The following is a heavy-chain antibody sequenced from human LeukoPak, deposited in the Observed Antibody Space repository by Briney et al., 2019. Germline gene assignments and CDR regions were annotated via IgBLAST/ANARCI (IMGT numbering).Heavy chain of an antibody. V-gene: IGHV4-39*01. CDR1: GGSISSRSYY. D-gene: IGHD2-15*01. CDR3: ARKGGAATYGYYYYYMDV. Sequence: SETLSLTCTVSGGSISSRSYYWGWIRQPPGKGLEWIGSIYYSGSTYYNPSLQSRVTISVDTSKNQFSLKLNSVTAADTAVYYCARKGGAATYGYYYYYMDVWGKGTTVTISS. J-gene: IGHJ6*03. CDR2: IYYSGST.